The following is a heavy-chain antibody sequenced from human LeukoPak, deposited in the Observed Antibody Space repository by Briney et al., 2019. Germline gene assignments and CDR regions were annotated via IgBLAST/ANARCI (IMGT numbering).Heavy chain of an antibody. CDR2: ISAYNGNT. V-gene: IGHV1-18*01. D-gene: IGHD3-22*01. J-gene: IGHJ3*02. CDR3: ARPYYYSSEAAFDI. Sequence: ASVKVSCKASGYTFTSYGISWVRQAPGQGLEWMGWISAYNGNTNYAQKLQGRVTMTTDTSTSTAYMELRSLRSDDTAVYYCARPYYYSSEAAFDIWGQGTMVTVSS. CDR1: GYTFTSYG.